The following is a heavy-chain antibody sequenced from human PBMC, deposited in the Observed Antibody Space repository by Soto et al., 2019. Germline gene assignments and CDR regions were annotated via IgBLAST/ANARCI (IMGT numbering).Heavy chain of an antibody. V-gene: IGHV5-51*01. Sequence: GESLKISCQGSGYSFTSYWIGWVRQMPGKGLEWMGIIYPGDSDTRYSPSFQGQVTISADKSISTAYLQWSSLKASDTAMYYCARHWDEIAARPPHYYYYYYMDVWGKGTTVTVSS. CDR3: ARHWDEIAARPPHYYYYYYMDV. D-gene: IGHD6-6*01. CDR2: IYPGDSDT. CDR1: GYSFTSYW. J-gene: IGHJ6*03.